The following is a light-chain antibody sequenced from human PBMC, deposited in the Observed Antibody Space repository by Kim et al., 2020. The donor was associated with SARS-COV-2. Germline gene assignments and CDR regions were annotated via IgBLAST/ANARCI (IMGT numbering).Light chain of an antibody. CDR1: ALPKQY. CDR3: QSADSSGTYQVV. V-gene: IGLV3-25*03. J-gene: IGLJ2*01. CDR2: KDS. Sequence: PGQTARITCSGDALPKQYAYWYQQKPGQAPVLVIYKDSERPSGIPERFSGSSSGTTVTLTISGVQAEDEADYYCQSADSSGTYQVVFGGGTQLTVL.